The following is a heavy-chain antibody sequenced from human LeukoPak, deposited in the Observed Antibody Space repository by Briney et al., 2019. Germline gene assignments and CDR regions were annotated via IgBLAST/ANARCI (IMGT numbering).Heavy chain of an antibody. CDR1: GFTVRGNY. J-gene: IGHJ6*02. V-gene: IGHV3-53*01. D-gene: IGHD4-11*01. Sequence: PGGSLRLSCAASGFTVRGNYMNWVRQAPGKGLEWVSVIYSGGSTYYADSVKGRFTISRDNSKSTLYLQMNSLSAEDTAVYYCARGVTTIIRGGYYYYGLDLWGQGTTVTVSS. CDR3: ARGVTTIIRGGYYYYGLDL. CDR2: IYSGGST.